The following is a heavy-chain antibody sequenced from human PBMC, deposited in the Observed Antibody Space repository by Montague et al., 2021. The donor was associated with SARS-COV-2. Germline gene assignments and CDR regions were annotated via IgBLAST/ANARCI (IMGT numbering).Heavy chain of an antibody. CDR1: GFTFSSYA. CDR3: ASNTIFGVVIPYYYYYYMDV. Sequence: SLRLSCAASGFTFSSYAMHWVRQAPGKGLEWVAVISYDRSNKYYADSVKGRFTTSRDNSKDTLYLQMNSLRAEDTAVYYCASNTIFGVVIPYYYYYYMDVWGKGTTVTVSS. J-gene: IGHJ6*03. V-gene: IGHV3-30*04. CDR2: ISYDRSNK. D-gene: IGHD3-3*01.